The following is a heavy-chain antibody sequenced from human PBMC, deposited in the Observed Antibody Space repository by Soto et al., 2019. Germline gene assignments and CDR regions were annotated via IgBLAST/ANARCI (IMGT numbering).Heavy chain of an antibody. V-gene: IGHV5-51*01. CDR2: IYPGDSDT. Sequence: GESLKISCKGSGYSFTSYWIGWVRQMPGKGLEWMGIIYPGDSDTRYSPSFQGQVTISADKSISTAYLQWSSLKASDTAMYYCARSRYDFWSGYSNFYYGMDVWGQGTTVTVSS. CDR3: ARSRYDFWSGYSNFYYGMDV. J-gene: IGHJ6*02. CDR1: GYSFTSYW. D-gene: IGHD3-3*01.